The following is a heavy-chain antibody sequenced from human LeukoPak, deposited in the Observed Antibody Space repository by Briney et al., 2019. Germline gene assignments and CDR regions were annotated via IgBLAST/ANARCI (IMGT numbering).Heavy chain of an antibody. Sequence: GRSLRPSRAASAFTFSIYGIHWVRQAPGKGMVWVLVISYDVSNKYYADSVKGRFTISRDNSKNTLYLQMNSLRAEDTAVYYCAKDCSSTSCYGYWGQGTLVTVSS. CDR2: ISYDVSNK. CDR1: AFTFSIYG. V-gene: IGHV3-30*18. J-gene: IGHJ4*02. D-gene: IGHD2-2*01. CDR3: AKDCSSTSCYGY.